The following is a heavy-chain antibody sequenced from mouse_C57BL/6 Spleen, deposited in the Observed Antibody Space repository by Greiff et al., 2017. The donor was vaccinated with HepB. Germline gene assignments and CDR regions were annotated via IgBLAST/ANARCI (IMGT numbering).Heavy chain of an antibody. Sequence: VQLQQPGAELVKPGASVKLSCKASGYTFTSYWMHWVKQRPGQGLEWIGMIHPNSGSTNYNEKFKSKATLTVDKSSSTAYMQLSSLTSEDSAVYYCARCYYDPWYFDVWGTGTTVTVSS. CDR1: GYTFTSYW. CDR2: IHPNSGST. V-gene: IGHV1-64*01. CDR3: ARCYYDPWYFDV. D-gene: IGHD2-4*01. J-gene: IGHJ1*03.